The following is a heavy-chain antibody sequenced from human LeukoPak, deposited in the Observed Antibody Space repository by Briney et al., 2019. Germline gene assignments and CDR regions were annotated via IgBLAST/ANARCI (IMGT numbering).Heavy chain of an antibody. D-gene: IGHD1-1*01. CDR2: INPSGGST. CDR1: GYTFTSYY. V-gene: IGHV1-46*01. CDR3: ARGGLERRKGPGDYYYMDV. Sequence: ASVKVSCKASGYTFTSYYMHWVRQAPGQGLEWMGIINPSGGSTSYAQKFQGRVTMTRDTSTSTVYMELSSLRSEDTAVYYCARGGLERRKGPGDYYYMDVWGKGTTVTVSS. J-gene: IGHJ6*03.